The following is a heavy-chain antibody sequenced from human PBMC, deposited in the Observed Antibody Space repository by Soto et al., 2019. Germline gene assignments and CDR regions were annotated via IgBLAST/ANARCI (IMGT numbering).Heavy chain of an antibody. CDR3: ARVRIVVVPAAIRVWGGMDV. V-gene: IGHV3-30-3*01. CDR1: GFTFSSYA. CDR2: ISYDGSNK. Sequence: QVQLVESGGGVVQPGRSLRLSCAASGFTFSSYAMHWVRQAPGKGLEWVAVISYDGSNKYYADSVKGRFTISRDNSKNTLYLQMNSLRAEDTAVYYCARVRIVVVPAAIRVWGGMDVWVQGTTVTVSS. D-gene: IGHD2-2*02. J-gene: IGHJ6*02.